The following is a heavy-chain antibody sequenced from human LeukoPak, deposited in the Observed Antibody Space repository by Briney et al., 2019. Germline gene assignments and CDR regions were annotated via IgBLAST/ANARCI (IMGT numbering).Heavy chain of an antibody. CDR3: ASSFRITGTTYYY. V-gene: IGHV3-74*01. CDR2: VSSDGRIT. J-gene: IGHJ4*02. Sequence: GGSLRLSCSASGFTFSSFRMHWVRHVPGKGLVWVSGVSSDGRITNYADFVKGRFTVSRDTAKNTLSLQMDSLRADDTAIYYCASSFRITGTTYYYWGQGTLVTVSS. CDR1: GFTFSSFR. D-gene: IGHD1-20*01.